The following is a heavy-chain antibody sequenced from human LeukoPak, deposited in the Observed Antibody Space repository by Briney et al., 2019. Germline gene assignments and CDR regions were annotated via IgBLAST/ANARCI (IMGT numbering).Heavy chain of an antibody. CDR1: GGSISSGSYY. Sequence: PSQTLSLTCTVSGGSISSGSYYWSWIRQPAGKGLEWIGRIYTSGSTNYNPSLKSRVTISVDTSKNQFSLKLSSVTAADTAVYYCARDITGTSSGAFDIWGQGTMVTVSS. V-gene: IGHV4-61*02. CDR3: ARDITGTSSGAFDI. CDR2: IYTSGST. J-gene: IGHJ3*02. D-gene: IGHD1-7*01.